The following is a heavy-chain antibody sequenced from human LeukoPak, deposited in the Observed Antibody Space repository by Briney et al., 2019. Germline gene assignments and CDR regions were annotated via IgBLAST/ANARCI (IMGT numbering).Heavy chain of an antibody. V-gene: IGHV1-18*01. Sequence: ASVKVSCKATGYTFTTYGISWVRQAPGQGLEWMGWISAYNANTNYAQKLQGRVTMTTDTSTSTAYMELRSLRSDDTAVYYCARVYLAPDDYYGMDVWGQGTTVTVSS. D-gene: IGHD5/OR15-5a*01. CDR2: ISAYNANT. CDR3: ARVYLAPDDYYGMDV. CDR1: GYTFTTYG. J-gene: IGHJ6*02.